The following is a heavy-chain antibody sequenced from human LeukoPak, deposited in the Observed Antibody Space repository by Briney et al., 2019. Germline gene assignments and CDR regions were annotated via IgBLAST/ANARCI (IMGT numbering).Heavy chain of an antibody. J-gene: IGHJ4*02. D-gene: IGHD5-12*01. CDR1: VFTFSSYW. V-gene: IGHV3-7*03. CDR2: IKQDGSEK. CDR3: AKDSGYENY. Sequence: GGSLRLSCAASVFTFSSYWMSWVRQAPGKGLEWVANIKQDGSEKYYVDSVKGRFTISRDNSKNTLYLQMNSLRAEDTAVYYCAKDSGYENYWGQGTLVTVSS.